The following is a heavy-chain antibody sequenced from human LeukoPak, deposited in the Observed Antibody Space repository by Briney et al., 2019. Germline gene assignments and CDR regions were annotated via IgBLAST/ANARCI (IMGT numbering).Heavy chain of an antibody. Sequence: GGPLTLPCNACGFSMNDYYISGIPESPGKERAWISYITSGAGSTKYADSVKGRFTISRDKAKNSVALQLNSLRAEDTAVYYCTKERRGTYYAFESWGQGTLVTVSS. D-gene: IGHD3-16*01. CDR1: GFSMNDYY. V-gene: IGHV3-11*01. CDR3: TKERRGTYYAFES. J-gene: IGHJ4*02. CDR2: ITSGAGST.